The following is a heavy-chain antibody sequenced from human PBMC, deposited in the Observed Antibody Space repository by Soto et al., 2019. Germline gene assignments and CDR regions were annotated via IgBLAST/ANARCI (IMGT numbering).Heavy chain of an antibody. Sequence: PSETLSLTCTVSGGSISSYYWNWIRQPPGKGLEWIGYIYNSGSTNYNPSLKSRVTISVDTSKNQFSLKLTSVTTADTAVYYCARATEFRDYGGTGGGIDIWGQGTTVTVSS. D-gene: IGHD4-17*01. CDR3: ARATEFRDYGGTGGGIDI. CDR1: GGSISSYY. V-gene: IGHV4-59*01. J-gene: IGHJ6*02. CDR2: IYNSGST.